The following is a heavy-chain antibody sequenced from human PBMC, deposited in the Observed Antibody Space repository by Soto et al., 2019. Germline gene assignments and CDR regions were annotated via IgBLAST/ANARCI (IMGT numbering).Heavy chain of an antibody. J-gene: IGHJ1*01. CDR3: ARDSGAGYYDSSGLYGEYFQH. V-gene: IGHV3-30-3*01. D-gene: IGHD3-22*01. Sequence: QVQLVESGGGVVQPGRSLRLSCAASGFTFSSYAMHWVRQAPGKGLEWVAVISYDGTNKYHADSVKGRFTISRDNSKNTQYLQMNSLRAEDTAVYYCARDSGAGYYDSSGLYGEYFQHWGQGTLVTVSS. CDR1: GFTFSSYA. CDR2: ISYDGTNK.